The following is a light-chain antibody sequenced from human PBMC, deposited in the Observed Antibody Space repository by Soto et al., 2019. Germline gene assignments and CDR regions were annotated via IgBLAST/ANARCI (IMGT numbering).Light chain of an antibody. V-gene: IGKV1-5*01. CDR1: QNINNW. Sequence: DIQMAQSPSTLSASIGDRVTITCRGSQNINNWIAWYQQKPGKASKFLIYDASTVESGVPSRFSGSGFGTEFSLHISSLQPDDFGSYYCQHMRTFGQGPNVEMK. CDR2: DAS. CDR3: QHMRT. J-gene: IGKJ1*01.